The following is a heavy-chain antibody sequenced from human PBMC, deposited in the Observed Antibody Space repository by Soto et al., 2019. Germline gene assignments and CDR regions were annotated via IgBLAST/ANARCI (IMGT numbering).Heavy chain of an antibody. D-gene: IGHD3-22*01. CDR3: AKDYYYDSSGPYYFDY. J-gene: IGHJ4*02. V-gene: IGHV3-23*01. Sequence: EVQLLESGGGLVQPGGSLRLSCAASGFTFSSYAMSWVRQAPGKGLEWVSAISGSGGSTYYADSVKGRFTISRDNSKNTLYLRMNSLRAEDTAVYYCAKDYYYDSSGPYYFDYWGQGTLVTVSS. CDR1: GFTFSSYA. CDR2: ISGSGGST.